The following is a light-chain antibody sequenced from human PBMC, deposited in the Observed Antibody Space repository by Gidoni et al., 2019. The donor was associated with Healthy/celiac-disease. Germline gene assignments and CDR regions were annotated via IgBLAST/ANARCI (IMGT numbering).Light chain of an antibody. CDR1: QSVSSSY. Sequence: EIVLTQSPGTLSLSPGERATLSCRASQSVSSSYLAWYQQKPGQAPRLLIYGASGRATGIPDRFSGSGSGTDFTLTISRLEPEDFAVYYCQQYGSSPYTFGQXTKLEIK. CDR3: QQYGSSPYT. CDR2: GAS. V-gene: IGKV3-20*01. J-gene: IGKJ2*01.